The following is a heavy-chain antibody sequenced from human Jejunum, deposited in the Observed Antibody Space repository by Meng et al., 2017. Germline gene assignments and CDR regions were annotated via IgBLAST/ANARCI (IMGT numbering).Heavy chain of an antibody. D-gene: IGHD3-9*01. CDR3: SASYDIMTGFLDAFEI. CDR1: GFTFSDAW. CDR2: IKSKTDGMTT. J-gene: IGHJ3*02. Sequence: GSLKISCAASGFTFSDAWLSWVRQAPGKGLEWVGRIKSKTDGMTTEYAAPVRGRFIISRDDSKNTLYLQMNSLKVEDTAVYYCSASYDIMTGFLDAFEIWGQGTTVTVSS. V-gene: IGHV3-15*01.